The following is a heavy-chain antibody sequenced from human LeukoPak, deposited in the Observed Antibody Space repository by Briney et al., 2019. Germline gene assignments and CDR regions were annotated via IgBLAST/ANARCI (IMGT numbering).Heavy chain of an antibody. CDR1: GFTFSSYS. CDR3: AREGFGMLRFGDKSWFDP. V-gene: IGHV3-21*01. Sequence: GGSLRLSCAASGFTFSSYSMNWVRQAPGKGLEWVSSISSSSSYIYYADSVKGRFTISRDNAKNSLYLQTNSLRAEDTAVYYCAREGFGMLRFGDKSWFDPWGQGTLVTVSS. D-gene: IGHD3-10*01. J-gene: IGHJ5*02. CDR2: ISSSSSYI.